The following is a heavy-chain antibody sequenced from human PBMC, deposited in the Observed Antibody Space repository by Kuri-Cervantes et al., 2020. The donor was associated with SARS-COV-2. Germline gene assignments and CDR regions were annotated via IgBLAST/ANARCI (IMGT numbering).Heavy chain of an antibody. V-gene: IGHV3-74*01. CDR3: ARELCGGSHQSDAFDI. Sequence: GESLKISCEASGFTLNVHWMHWVRQIPGKGLVWVSRINSDGRYTSYADSVRGRFTISRDNAKNTLYLQMNSLRAEDTAVYYCARELCGGSHQSDAFDIWGQGTMVTVSS. J-gene: IGHJ3*02. CDR2: INSDGRYT. CDR1: GFTLNVHW. D-gene: IGHD1-26*01.